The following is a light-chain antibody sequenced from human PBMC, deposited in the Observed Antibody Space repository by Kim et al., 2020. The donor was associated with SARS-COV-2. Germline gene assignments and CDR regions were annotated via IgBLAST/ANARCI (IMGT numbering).Light chain of an antibody. CDR1: QSVGTN. V-gene: IGKV3-15*01. CDR3: QQYDDWPPWT. Sequence: VSPGERAPLSCRASQSVGTNVAWYQQKPGQAPQLLIYGASTRAAGIPARFSGSGSGTEFTLTISSLQSEDLAVYSCQQYDDWPPWTFGQGTKLEI. J-gene: IGKJ1*01. CDR2: GAS.